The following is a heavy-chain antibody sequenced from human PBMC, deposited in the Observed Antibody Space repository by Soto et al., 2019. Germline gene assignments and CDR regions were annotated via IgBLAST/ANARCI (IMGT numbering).Heavy chain of an antibody. J-gene: IGHJ4*02. Sequence: EVQLVQSGAEVKKHGESLKISCKASGYSFTTYWIGWVRQMPGKGLEWMGVIYPTDSDVRYSPSFEGQVTMSADKSINTAYLQWGSLKASDSAMYYCARQESGTARPDYWGQGTLVTVSS. CDR1: GYSFTTYW. CDR2: IYPTDSDV. V-gene: IGHV5-51*01. D-gene: IGHD1-26*01. CDR3: ARQESGTARPDY.